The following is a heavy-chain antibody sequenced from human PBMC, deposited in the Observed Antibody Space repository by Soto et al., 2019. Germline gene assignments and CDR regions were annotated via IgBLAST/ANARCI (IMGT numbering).Heavy chain of an antibody. V-gene: IGHV3-23*01. CDR2: ISGGGGST. CDR3: AKERNLYGSRSYWCDY. D-gene: IGHD3-10*01. J-gene: IGHJ4*02. CDR1: GFTCSSYA. Sequence: PGGSLRLSWAASGFTCSSYAMSWVGQAPGKGLEWVSAISGGGGSTYYADSVKGRFTISRDNSKNTLYLQMNSLRAEDTAVYYCAKERNLYGSRSYWCDYWGQGTLVTVYS.